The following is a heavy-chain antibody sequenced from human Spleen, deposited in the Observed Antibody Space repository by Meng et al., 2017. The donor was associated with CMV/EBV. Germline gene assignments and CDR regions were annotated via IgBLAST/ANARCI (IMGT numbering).Heavy chain of an antibody. Sequence: SETLSLTCTVSGGSISSSSYYWGWIRQPPGKGLEWIGSIYYSGSTYYNPSLKSRVTIPVDTSKNQFSLKLSSVTAADTAVYYCAKHVNLVRVQLADFDYWGQGTLVTVSS. CDR1: GGSISSSSYY. V-gene: IGHV4-39*01. J-gene: IGHJ4*02. CDR3: AKHVNLVRVQLADFDY. CDR2: IYYSGST. D-gene: IGHD6-6*01.